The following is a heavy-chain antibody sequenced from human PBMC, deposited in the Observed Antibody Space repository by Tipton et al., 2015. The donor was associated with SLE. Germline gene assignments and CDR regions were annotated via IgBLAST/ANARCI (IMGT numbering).Heavy chain of an antibody. D-gene: IGHD5-18*01. J-gene: IGHJ1*01. Sequence: LRLSCTVSGGSISSYYWGWIRQPPGKGLEWIGSIYYSGSTYYNPSLKSRVTISVDTSKNQFSLKLSSVTAADTAVYYCASTVDTAMAQHWGQGTLVTVSS. CDR3: ASTVDTAMAQH. CDR2: IYYSGST. V-gene: IGHV4-39*01. CDR1: GGSISSYY.